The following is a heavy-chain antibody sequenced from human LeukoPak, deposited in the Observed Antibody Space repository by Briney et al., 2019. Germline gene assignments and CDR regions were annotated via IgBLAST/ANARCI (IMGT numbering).Heavy chain of an antibody. CDR3: ARDHAQYYYDSSGYLFDY. D-gene: IGHD3-22*01. Sequence: SQTLSLTCAISGDSVSSNSAAWNWIRQSPSRGLEWLGRTYYRSKWYNDYAVSVKSRITISPDTSKNQFSLQLNSVTPEDTAVYYCARDHAQYYYDSSGYLFDYWGQGTLVTVSS. CDR2: TYYRSKWYN. V-gene: IGHV6-1*01. J-gene: IGHJ4*02. CDR1: GDSVSSNSAA.